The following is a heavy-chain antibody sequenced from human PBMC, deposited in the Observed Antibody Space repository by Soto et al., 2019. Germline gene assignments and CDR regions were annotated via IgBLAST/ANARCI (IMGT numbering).Heavy chain of an antibody. V-gene: IGHV5-51*01. Sequence: GESLKISCKGSGYSFTSYWIGWVRQMPGKGLEWKGIIYPGDSDTRYSPSFQGQVTISADKSISTAYLQWSSLKASDTAMYYCARLTNGGATTVVTRVSVSYGMDVWGQGTTVTVSS. CDR1: GYSFTSYW. J-gene: IGHJ6*02. CDR2: IYPGDSDT. D-gene: IGHD4-17*01. CDR3: ARLTNGGATTVVTRVSVSYGMDV.